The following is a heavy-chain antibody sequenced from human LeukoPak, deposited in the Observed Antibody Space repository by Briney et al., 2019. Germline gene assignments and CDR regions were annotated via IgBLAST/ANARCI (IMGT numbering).Heavy chain of an antibody. CDR2: ITWNSGTI. J-gene: IGHJ4*02. CDR3: AKGSDSGWYQDY. V-gene: IGHV3-9*01. Sequence: GGSLRLSCAASGFTFDDYAMYCVRQGPGKGLERVSGITWNSGTIDYADSVKGRFTISRDNAKSSLYLQMNSLRAEDTALYYCAKGSDSGWYQDYWGQGTLVTVST. CDR1: GFTFDDYA. D-gene: IGHD6-19*01.